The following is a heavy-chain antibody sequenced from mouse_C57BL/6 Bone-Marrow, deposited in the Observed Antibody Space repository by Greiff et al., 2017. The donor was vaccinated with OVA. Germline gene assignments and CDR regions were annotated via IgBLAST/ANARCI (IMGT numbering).Heavy chain of an antibody. CDR3: ARERWIGNYCDY. J-gene: IGHJ2*01. CDR2: ISDGGSYT. CDR1: GFTFSSYA. D-gene: IGHD1-1*02. Sequence: VQLKQSGGGLVKPGGSLKLSCAASGFTFSSYAMSWVRQTPEKRLEWVATISDGGSYTYYPDNVKGRFTISRDNAKNNLYLQMSHLKSEDTAMYYCARERWIGNYCDYWGQGTTLTVSS. V-gene: IGHV5-4*01.